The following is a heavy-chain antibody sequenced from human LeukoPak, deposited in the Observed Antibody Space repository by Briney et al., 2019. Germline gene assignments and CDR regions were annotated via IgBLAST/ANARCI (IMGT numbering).Heavy chain of an antibody. CDR3: AKALQMRLRYFDWLPIDY. D-gene: IGHD3-9*01. CDR1: GFIFSSYW. V-gene: IGHV3-23*01. CDR2: ISGSGGST. Sequence: GGSLRLSCEASGFIFSSYWMSWVRQAPGKGLEWVSAISGSGGSTYYADSVKGRFTISRDNSKNTLYLQMNSLRAEDTAVYYCAKALQMRLRYFDWLPIDYWGQGTLVTVSS. J-gene: IGHJ4*02.